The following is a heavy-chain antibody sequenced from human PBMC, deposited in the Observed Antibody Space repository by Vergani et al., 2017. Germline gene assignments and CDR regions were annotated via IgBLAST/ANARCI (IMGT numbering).Heavy chain of an antibody. Sequence: VQLVQSGAEVKKPGASVKISCKGSGYSFTSYWIGWVRQMPGKGLEWMGIIYPGDSDTRYSPSFQGQVTISADKSISTAYLQWSSLKASDTAMYYCARQQTGYDYVWGSYRYFDYWGQGTLVTVSS. D-gene: IGHD3-16*02. CDR2: IYPGDSDT. CDR1: GYSFTSYW. V-gene: IGHV5-51*01. CDR3: ARQQTGYDYVWGSYRYFDY. J-gene: IGHJ4*02.